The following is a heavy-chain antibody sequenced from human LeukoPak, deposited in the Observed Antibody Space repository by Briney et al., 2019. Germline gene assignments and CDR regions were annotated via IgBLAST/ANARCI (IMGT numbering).Heavy chain of an antibody. D-gene: IGHD3-16*01. CDR2: ISSRGSP. V-gene: IGHV4-59*02. CDR1: GASVNSFY. CDR3: ARGRDLGQDY. J-gene: IGHJ4*02. Sequence: SETLSLTCTVSGASVNSFYWNWIRQPPGKGLEWIGYISSRGSPNYNPSLKSRVTMSIDTSKNQFSLKLNSVTAADTAVYFCARGRDLGQDYWGQGTLVTVSS.